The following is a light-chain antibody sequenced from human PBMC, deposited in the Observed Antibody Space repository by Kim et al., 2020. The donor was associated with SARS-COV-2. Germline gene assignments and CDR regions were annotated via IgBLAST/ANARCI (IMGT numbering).Light chain of an antibody. V-gene: IGKV3-15*01. CDR3: QHDA. CDR1: QSVGYN. J-gene: IGKJ4*01. Sequence: FPAVLSASAGESVTLSCRASQSVGYNLAWYQQRSGQAPRLLIYGASTRATGIPARFSGSGSGTDFTLTISNLQSEDFAVYYCQHDAFGGGTKLEI. CDR2: GAS.